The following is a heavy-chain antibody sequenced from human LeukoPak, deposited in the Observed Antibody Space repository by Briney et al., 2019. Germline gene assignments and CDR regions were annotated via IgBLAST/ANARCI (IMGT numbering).Heavy chain of an antibody. Sequence: GGSLRLSCAASGLIFSSHGFHWVRQPPGKGLEWVTFISLDGTKKSYADSAKGRFTFSRDDSKNTLYLEMNSLRAEDTAVYYCARDRAVSWLDSWGLGTLVTVSA. J-gene: IGHJ5*01. CDR3: ARDRAVSWLDS. CDR1: GLIFSSHG. V-gene: IGHV3-33*05. CDR2: ISLDGTKK. D-gene: IGHD3-10*01.